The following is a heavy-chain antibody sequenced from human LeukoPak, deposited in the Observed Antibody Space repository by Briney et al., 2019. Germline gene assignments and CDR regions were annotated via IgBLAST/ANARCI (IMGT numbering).Heavy chain of an antibody. CDR1: RIAFSNSI. J-gene: IGHJ3*01. V-gene: IGHV3-30-3*01. CDR3: AREGHTSGYCGDFDV. CDR2: MSYDGFSK. D-gene: IGHD5-18*01. Sequence: GGSPRLSCEASRIAFSNSIMHWVRQAPGKGLEWVSAMSYDGFSKYYADSTKGRFTISRDEFKATVFLQMKSLRPEDTAVYYCAREGHTSGYCGDFDVWGQGTTVVVSS.